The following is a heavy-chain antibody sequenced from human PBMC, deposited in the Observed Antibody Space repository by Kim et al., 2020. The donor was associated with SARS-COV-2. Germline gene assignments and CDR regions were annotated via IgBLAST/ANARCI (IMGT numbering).Heavy chain of an antibody. CDR1: GGSISSYY. V-gene: IGHV4-59*01. CDR3: AREGVVVVAAYSNAYWYFDL. Sequence: SETLSLTCTVPGGSISSYYWSWIRQPPGKGLEWIGYIYYSGSTNYNPSLKSRVTISVDTSKNQFSLKLSSVTAADTAVYYCAREGVVVVAAYSNAYWYFDLWGRGTLVTVSS. D-gene: IGHD2-15*01. CDR2: IYYSGST. J-gene: IGHJ2*01.